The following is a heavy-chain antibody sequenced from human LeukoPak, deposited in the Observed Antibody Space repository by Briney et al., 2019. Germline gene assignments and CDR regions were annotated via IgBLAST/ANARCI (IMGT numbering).Heavy chain of an antibody. V-gene: IGHV4-34*01. CDR2: INHSGST. CDR3: ARGPRSGGSGSYYYY. Sequence: SETLSLTCAVYGGSFSGYYWNWIRQPPGKGLEWIGEINHSGSTNQNPSLKSRVTISVDTSKNQFSLKLSSVTAADTAVYYCARGPRSGGSGSYYYYWGQGTLVTVSS. D-gene: IGHD3-10*01. J-gene: IGHJ4*02. CDR1: GGSFSGYY.